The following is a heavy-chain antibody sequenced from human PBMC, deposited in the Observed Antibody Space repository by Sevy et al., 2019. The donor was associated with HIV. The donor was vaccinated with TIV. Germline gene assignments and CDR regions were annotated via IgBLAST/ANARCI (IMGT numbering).Heavy chain of an antibody. Sequence: GGCLRLYCGASGFIFSNAWMSWVRQAPGKGLEWVGRIKSKADGGTPDYAAPVKGTFTISRDDSINTLYLQMNSLRTDDTAVYYCGYSEYGYYYDYWGQGTLVTVSS. J-gene: IGHJ4*02. V-gene: IGHV3-15*01. CDR3: GYSEYGYYYDY. CDR2: IKSKADGGTP. D-gene: IGHD1-26*01. CDR1: GFIFSNAW.